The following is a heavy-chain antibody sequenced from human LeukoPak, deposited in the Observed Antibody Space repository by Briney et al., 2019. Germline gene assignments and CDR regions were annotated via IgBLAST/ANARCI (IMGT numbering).Heavy chain of an antibody. CDR2: ISGSGGST. D-gene: IGHD2-15*01. Sequence: GGSLRLSCAASGFTFNTYSMSWVRQAPGKGLEWVSAISGSGGSTYYADSVKGRFTISRDNSKNTLYLQMNSLRAEDTAVYYCAKDSHIVVVVAARYWGQGTLVTVSS. CDR3: AKDSHIVVVVAARY. J-gene: IGHJ4*02. CDR1: GFTFNTYS. V-gene: IGHV3-23*01.